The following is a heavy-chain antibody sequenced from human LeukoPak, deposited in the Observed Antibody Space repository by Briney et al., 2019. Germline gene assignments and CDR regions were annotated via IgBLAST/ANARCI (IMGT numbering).Heavy chain of an antibody. CDR3: AKDTAMVLSGAFDI. CDR1: GFTFDDYA. J-gene: IGHJ3*02. D-gene: IGHD5-18*01. V-gene: IGHV3-9*01. Sequence: GGSLRLSCAASGFTFDDYAMHWVRHAPGKGLEWVSGISWNSGSIGYADSVKGRFTISRDNAKNSLYLQMNSLRAEDTALYYCAKDTAMVLSGAFDIWGQGTMVTVSS. CDR2: ISWNSGSI.